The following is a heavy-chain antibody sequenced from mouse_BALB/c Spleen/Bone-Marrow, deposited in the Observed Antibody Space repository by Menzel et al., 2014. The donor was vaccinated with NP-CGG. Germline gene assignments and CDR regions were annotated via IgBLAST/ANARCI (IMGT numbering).Heavy chain of an antibody. Sequence: EAQLLESGGGLVQPGGSLKLSCAASGFDFSRYWMSWVRQAPGKRLEWIGEINPDSSTINYTPSLKDKFIISRDNATNTLYQQSSKVRSEDTALYYGGHRYDDAMDYWGQGTSVTVSS. CDR1: GFDFSRYW. CDR2: INPDSSTI. V-gene: IGHV4-1*02. J-gene: IGHJ4*01. CDR3: GHRYDDAMDY. D-gene: IGHD2-14*01.